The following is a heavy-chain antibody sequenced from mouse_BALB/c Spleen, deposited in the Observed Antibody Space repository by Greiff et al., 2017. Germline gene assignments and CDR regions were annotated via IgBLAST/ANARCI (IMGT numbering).Heavy chain of an antibody. J-gene: IGHJ1*01. Sequence: QVHVKQSGAELVKPGASVKLSCKASGYTFTSYYMYWVKQRPGQGLEWIGEINPSNGGTNFNEKFKSKATLTVDKSSSTAYMQLSSLTSEDSAVYYCTRFPYYGSSYDWYFDVWGAGTTVTVSS. V-gene: IGHV1S81*02. D-gene: IGHD1-1*01. CDR1: GYTFTSYY. CDR3: TRFPYYGSSYDWYFDV. CDR2: INPSNGGT.